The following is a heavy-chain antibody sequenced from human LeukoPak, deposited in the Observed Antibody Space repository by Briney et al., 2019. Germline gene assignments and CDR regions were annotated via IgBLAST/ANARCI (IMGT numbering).Heavy chain of an antibody. Sequence: GGSLRLSCAASGFTFSSYAMSWVRQAPGKGLEYVSVISGSGGSTHYRDSVKGRFTISRDNSKNTLYLQMNSLRVEDTAVYYCAKDGTTTITFDYWGQGTLVTVSS. V-gene: IGHV3-23*01. CDR1: GFTFSSYA. D-gene: IGHD1-1*01. J-gene: IGHJ4*02. CDR2: ISGSGGST. CDR3: AKDGTTTITFDY.